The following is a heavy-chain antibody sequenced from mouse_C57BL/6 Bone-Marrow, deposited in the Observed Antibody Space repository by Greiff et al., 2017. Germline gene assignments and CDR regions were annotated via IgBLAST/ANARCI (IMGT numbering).Heavy chain of an antibody. V-gene: IGHV1-81*01. CDR1: GYTFTSYG. CDR2: IYPRSGNT. CDR3: TRRWYLLWYPWCAY. D-gene: IGHD1-1*02. J-gene: IGHJ3*01. Sequence: QVQLQQSGAELARPGASVKLSCKASGYTFTSYGISWVKQRTGQGLEWIGEIYPRSGNTYYNEKFKGKATLTADKYSSTAYMELRSLTSEYSAVYFCTRRWYLLWYPWCAYWGQGTLVTVSA.